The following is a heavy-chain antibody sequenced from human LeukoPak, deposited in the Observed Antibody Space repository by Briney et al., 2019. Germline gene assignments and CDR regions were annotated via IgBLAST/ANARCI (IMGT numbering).Heavy chain of an antibody. CDR1: GFTFSSYA. D-gene: IGHD5-18*01. V-gene: IGHV3-30*04. Sequence: GGSLRLSCVASGFTFSSYAMHWVRQAPGKGLEWVAVISYDGSNKYYADSVKGRFTISRDNSKNTLYLQMNSLRAEDTAVYYCARDMRHERGYSYGLDYWGQGTLVTVSS. CDR3: ARDMRHERGYSYGLDY. J-gene: IGHJ4*02. CDR2: ISYDGSNK.